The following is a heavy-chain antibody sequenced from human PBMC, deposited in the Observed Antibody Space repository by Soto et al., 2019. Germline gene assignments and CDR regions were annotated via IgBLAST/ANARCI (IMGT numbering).Heavy chain of an antibody. CDR2: ISRHNGNT. CDR3: VRDLDGSGSYYTDY. Sequence: ASVNVSCKSSGYVFISYCISWVRQAPGQGLEWMGWISRHNGNTNYAQKFQGRVTMTTDASTSTAYMELRSLRSDDTAVYYCVRDLDGSGSYYTDYWGQGTLVTVSS. CDR1: GYVFISYC. J-gene: IGHJ4*02. D-gene: IGHD3-10*01. V-gene: IGHV1-18*01.